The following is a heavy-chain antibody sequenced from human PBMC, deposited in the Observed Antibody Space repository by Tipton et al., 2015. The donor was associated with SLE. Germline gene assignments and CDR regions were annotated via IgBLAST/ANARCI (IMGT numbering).Heavy chain of an antibody. J-gene: IGHJ4*01. CDR2: IYSGGSST. V-gene: IGHV3-23*03. CDR3: AKIGGEFDY. Sequence: SLRLSCAASGFTFSSYAMSWVRQAPGKGLEWVSVIYSGGSSTYYADSVKGRFTISRDNSKNTLYLQMNSLRAEDTAVYYCAKIGGEFDYWGHGSLVTVSS. CDR1: GFTFSSYA. D-gene: IGHD3-16*01.